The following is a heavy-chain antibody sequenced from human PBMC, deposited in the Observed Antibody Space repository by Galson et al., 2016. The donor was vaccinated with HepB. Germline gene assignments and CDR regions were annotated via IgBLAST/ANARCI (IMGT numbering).Heavy chain of an antibody. Sequence: PALVKPTQTLTLTCTFSGFSLTTTAVGVGWFRQPPGKALEWLELIYWNDDHHYSPSLRSRLTLTQDTSKNHVVLTMTNMDPVDTATYYCAHGSGWLFDYWGQGTLVTVSS. CDR1: GFSLTTTAVG. CDR2: IYWNDDH. V-gene: IGHV2-5*01. D-gene: IGHD6-19*01. J-gene: IGHJ4*02. CDR3: AHGSGWLFDY.